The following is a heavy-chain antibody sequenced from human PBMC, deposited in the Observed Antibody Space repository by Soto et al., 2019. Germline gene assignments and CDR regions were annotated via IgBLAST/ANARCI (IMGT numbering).Heavy chain of an antibody. D-gene: IGHD3-10*01. V-gene: IGHV3-23*01. CDR2: ISGSGGST. Sequence: PGGSLRLSCAASGFTFSSYAMSWVRQAPGKGLEWVSAISGSGGSTYYADSVKGRFTISRDNSKNTLYLQMSSLRAEDTAVYYCALKGFMVREPPYYFDYWGQGTLVTVSS. CDR3: ALKGFMVREPPYYFDY. J-gene: IGHJ4*02. CDR1: GFTFSSYA.